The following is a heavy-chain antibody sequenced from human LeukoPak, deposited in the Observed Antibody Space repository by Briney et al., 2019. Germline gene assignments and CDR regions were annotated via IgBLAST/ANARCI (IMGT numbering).Heavy chain of an antibody. V-gene: IGHV5-51*01. CDR2: IYPGDSDT. D-gene: IGHD3-9*01. CDR3: ARWGLLSDILTGYDY. CDR1: GYSFTSYW. J-gene: IGHJ4*02. Sequence: GESMKISCKGSGYSFTSYWIGWVRQMPGKGLEWMGIIYPGDSDTRYSPSFQGQVTISADKSISTAYLQWSSLKASDTAMYYCARWGLLSDILTGYDYWGQGTLVTVSS.